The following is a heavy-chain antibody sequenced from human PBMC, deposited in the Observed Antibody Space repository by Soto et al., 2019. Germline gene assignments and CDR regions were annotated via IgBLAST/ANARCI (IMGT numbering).Heavy chain of an antibody. CDR2: IWYDGSKK. Sequence: QVQLVESGGGVVQPGRSLRLSCAASGFTFSSYGMHWVRQAPGKGLEWVAVIWYDGSKKYYADSVEGRFTISRDNSKNSLYLQRNSLSAEDTAVYYCAKDRSALDYWGQGTLVTVSS. D-gene: IGHD6-19*01. CDR1: GFTFSSYG. J-gene: IGHJ4*02. V-gene: IGHV3-33*06. CDR3: AKDRSALDY.